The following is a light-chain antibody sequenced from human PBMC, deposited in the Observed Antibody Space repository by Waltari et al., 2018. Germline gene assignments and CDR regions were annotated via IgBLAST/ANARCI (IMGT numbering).Light chain of an antibody. CDR2: WTS. Sequence: DIVMTQSPDPLAVSLGERATLNCTSSQSVLYRYNTKNYLTWYKKKPGQPPKLLIYWTSTRESGVPDRFSGSGSGTDFTLTINDLQPDDFATYYCQQTYRAPLIFGGGTKVEIE. J-gene: IGKJ4*01. CDR3: QQTYRAPLI. V-gene: IGKV4-1*01. CDR1: QSVLYRYNTKNY.